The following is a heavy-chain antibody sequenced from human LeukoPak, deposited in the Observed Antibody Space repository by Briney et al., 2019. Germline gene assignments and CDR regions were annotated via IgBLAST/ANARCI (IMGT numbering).Heavy chain of an antibody. D-gene: IGHD3-9*01. CDR1: GFTFSSYS. CDR3: ARAPAYYDILTGYYPPAYYFDY. J-gene: IGHJ4*02. V-gene: IGHV3-48*01. CDR2: ISSSSSTI. Sequence: GGSLRLSCAASGFTFSSYSMNWVRQAPGKGLEWVSYISSSSSTIYYADSVKGRFTISRDNAKNSLYLQMNSLRAEDTAVYYCARAPAYYDILTGYYPPAYYFDYWGQGTLVTVSS.